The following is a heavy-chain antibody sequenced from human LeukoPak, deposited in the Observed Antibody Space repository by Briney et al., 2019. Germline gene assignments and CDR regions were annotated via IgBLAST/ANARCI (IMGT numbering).Heavy chain of an antibody. J-gene: IGHJ4*02. Sequence: PGGSLRLSCAASGFTFSSYAMNWVRQAPGKGLEWVSIMYSGGSTYYADSVKGRFTISRDNSKNTLYLQMNSLRAEDTAIYYCASPLAYYHDSSGYYPDYWGQGNMVTVSS. CDR2: MYSGGST. D-gene: IGHD3-22*01. CDR1: GFTFSSYA. CDR3: ASPLAYYHDSSGYYPDY. V-gene: IGHV3-66*01.